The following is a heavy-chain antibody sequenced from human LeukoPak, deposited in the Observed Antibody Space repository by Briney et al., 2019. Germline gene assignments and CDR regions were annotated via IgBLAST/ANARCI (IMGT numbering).Heavy chain of an antibody. CDR1: GFTLSSSA. CDR2: ISGSGGRT. V-gene: IGHV3-23*01. CDR3: AKGYYGSGSYGWFDY. Sequence: GGSVRLSCAASGFTLSSSAMSWVRQAPGKGLEWVSTISGSGGRTYYADSVKGGFTISRHNSKNTLFLHMNSLRAEDTAVYSCAKGYYGSGSYGWFDYWGQGTLVSVSS. J-gene: IGHJ4*02. D-gene: IGHD3-10*01.